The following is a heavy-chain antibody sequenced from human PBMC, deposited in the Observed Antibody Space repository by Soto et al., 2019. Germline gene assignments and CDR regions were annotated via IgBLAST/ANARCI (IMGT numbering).Heavy chain of an antibody. Sequence: VQLVQSGAEVKKPGASVKVSCKASGYTFTDYYLHWVRQAPGQGLEWMGWINPNSGGTHYAQKFQGWVTMTRDTSITTAYMELNRLTSDDTAVYYCARDWGHYYGSGSFPSPHPSDIWGQGTLVTVSS. CDR1: GYTFTDYY. V-gene: IGHV1-2*04. D-gene: IGHD3-10*01. CDR2: INPNSGGT. J-gene: IGHJ4*02. CDR3: ARDWGHYYGSGSFPSPHPSDI.